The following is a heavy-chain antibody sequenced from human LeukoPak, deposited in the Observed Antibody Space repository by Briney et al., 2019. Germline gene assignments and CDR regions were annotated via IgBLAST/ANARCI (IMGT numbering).Heavy chain of an antibody. Sequence: GGSLRLSCAASGFTFSSSAMSWVRQAPGKGLEWVSYISSSGSTIYYADSVKGRFTISRDNAKNSLYLQMNSLRAEDTAAYYCTRGLMVRGVGEKWFDPWGQGTLVTVSS. CDR2: ISSSGSTI. J-gene: IGHJ5*02. CDR3: TRGLMVRGVGEKWFDP. CDR1: GFTFSSSA. D-gene: IGHD3-10*01. V-gene: IGHV3-48*04.